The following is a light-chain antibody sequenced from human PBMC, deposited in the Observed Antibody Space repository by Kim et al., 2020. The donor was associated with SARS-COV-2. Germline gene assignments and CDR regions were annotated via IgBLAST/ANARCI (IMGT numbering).Light chain of an antibody. J-gene: IGLJ3*02. V-gene: IGLV10-54*01. CDR3: SAWDSSLSAWV. CDR2: RNN. CDR1: STTVGPQG. Sequence: QTSPLTCPRNSTTVGPQGAAWLPQHQGHPPRLLSYRNNPRPSALSERLSPSRSGNTASLTITGLQPDDVAYYYCSAWDSSLSAWVFGGGTKLTVL.